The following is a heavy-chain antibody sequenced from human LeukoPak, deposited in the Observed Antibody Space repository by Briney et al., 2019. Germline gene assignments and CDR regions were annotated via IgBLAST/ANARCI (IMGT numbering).Heavy chain of an antibody. V-gene: IGHV3-30*03. CDR3: ARALNWDNFDY. D-gene: IGHD1/OR15-1a*01. CDR1: GFTFSSYG. J-gene: IGHJ4*02. CDR2: ISYDGSNK. Sequence: PGGSLRLSCAASGFTFSSYGMHWARQAPGKGLEWVAVISYDGSNKYYADSVKGRFSISRDNSKNTLYLQMNSLRAEDTAVYYCARALNWDNFDYWGQGTLVTVSS.